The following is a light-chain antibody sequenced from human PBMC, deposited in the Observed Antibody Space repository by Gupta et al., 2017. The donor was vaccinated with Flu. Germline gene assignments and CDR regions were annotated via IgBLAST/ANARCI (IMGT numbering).Light chain of an antibody. CDR2: DVT. CDR3: SSYAGRVTWV. Sequence: QSAPTQPRSVSGSPGQSVTISCTGSNNDVGRSNRVSWYEQRPGKAPKLILYDVTERPSGVPDRFSGSKSGNTASLTISGLQADDEADYFCSSYAGRVTWVFGTGTTVTVL. J-gene: IGLJ1*01. V-gene: IGLV2-11*01. CDR1: NNDVGRSNR.